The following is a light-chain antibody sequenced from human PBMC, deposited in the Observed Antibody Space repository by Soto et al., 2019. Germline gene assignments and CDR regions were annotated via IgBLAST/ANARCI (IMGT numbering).Light chain of an antibody. CDR3: QQYGSSPPWT. J-gene: IGKJ1*01. Sequence: EIVLTQSPGTLSLSPGERATLSCRASQSVSSSYLAWYQQQPGQAPRLLIYGASSRATGIPDRFSGSGSGTDFTLTISRLEPEDFAVDYCQQYGSSPPWTCGQGTKVEIK. V-gene: IGKV3-20*01. CDR1: QSVSSSY. CDR2: GAS.